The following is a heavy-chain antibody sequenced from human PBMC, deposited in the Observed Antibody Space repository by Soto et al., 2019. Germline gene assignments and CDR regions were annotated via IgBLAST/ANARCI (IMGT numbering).Heavy chain of an antibody. J-gene: IGHJ3*02. D-gene: IGHD5-12*01. CDR2: IYPGDSVT. Sequence: PGESLKISCKGSGYSFNMYWIAWVRQMPGQGPEWMGVIYPGDSVTTYSSSFQGQATISADKTISTVYLQLSSLTASDTAMYYCARQRRYMATINNDAFDIWGQGTMVTVSS. V-gene: IGHV5-51*01. CDR3: ARQRRYMATINNDAFDI. CDR1: GYSFNMYW.